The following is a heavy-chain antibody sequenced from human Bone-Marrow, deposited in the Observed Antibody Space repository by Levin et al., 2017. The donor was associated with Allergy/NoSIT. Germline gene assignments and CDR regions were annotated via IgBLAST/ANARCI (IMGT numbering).Heavy chain of an antibody. CDR2: ISHDGSIK. D-gene: IGHD2-15*01. V-gene: IGHV3-30-3*01. CDR3: ARDRGYCSGGGCSPDAFDV. J-gene: IGHJ3*01. Sequence: GESLKISCAASAFTFSSFAMHWVRQAPGKGLECVAVISHDGSIKFYADSVEGRFTISRDNSKNTLYLQMNSLRAEDTALYYCARDRGYCSGGGCSPDAFDVWGQGAMVTVSS. CDR1: AFTFSSFA.